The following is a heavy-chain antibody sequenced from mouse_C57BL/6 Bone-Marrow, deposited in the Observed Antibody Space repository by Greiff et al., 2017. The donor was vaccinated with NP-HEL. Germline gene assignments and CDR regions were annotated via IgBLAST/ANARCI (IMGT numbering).Heavy chain of an antibody. CDR1: GFTFSSYG. V-gene: IGHV5-6*02. CDR2: ISSGGSYT. J-gene: IGHJ2*01. D-gene: IGHD2-1*01. CDR3: ARQGNYAPSYFDY. Sequence: DVMLVESGGDLVKPGGSLKLSCAASGFTFSSYGMSWVRQTPDKRLEWVATISSGGSYTYYPDSVKGRFTISRDNAKNTLYLQMSSLKSEDTAMYYCARQGNYAPSYFDYWGQGTTLTVSS.